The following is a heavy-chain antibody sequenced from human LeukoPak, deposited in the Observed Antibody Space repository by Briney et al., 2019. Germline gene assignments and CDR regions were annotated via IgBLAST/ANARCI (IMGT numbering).Heavy chain of an antibody. Sequence: GGSLRLSCAASGFTFSSYWMGWVRQAPGKGLEWVANAEQDATEKNCVDSVKGRFTISRDNSKSTLYLQMNTLRAEDTALYYCAKRGYCSGGSCAYYYYYGLDVWGQGTTVTVSS. D-gene: IGHD2-15*01. CDR2: AEQDATEK. CDR1: GFTFSSYW. CDR3: AKRGYCSGGSCAYYYYYGLDV. J-gene: IGHJ6*02. V-gene: IGHV3-7*05.